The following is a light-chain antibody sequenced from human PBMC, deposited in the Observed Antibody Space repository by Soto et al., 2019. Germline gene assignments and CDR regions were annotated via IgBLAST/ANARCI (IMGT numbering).Light chain of an antibody. CDR2: GAS. V-gene: IGKV1-39*01. CDR1: QSINNY. Sequence: DIQMTQSPSSLSASVGDRVTITCRASQSINNYLSWYQQKPGKAPNLLIFGASTLQSGVPSRFSGSGSGTDFTLTISSLQPDDFATYYCQQYNSYWTFGQGTKVDIK. J-gene: IGKJ1*01. CDR3: QQYNSYWT.